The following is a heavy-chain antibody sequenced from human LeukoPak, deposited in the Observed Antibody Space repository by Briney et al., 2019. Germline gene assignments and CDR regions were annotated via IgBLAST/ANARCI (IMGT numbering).Heavy chain of an antibody. D-gene: IGHD3-3*01. CDR3: ARDSGYDFWSGYSPDY. V-gene: IGHV4-39*07. J-gene: IGHJ4*02. CDR2: IYYSGST. CDR1: GFTFSTYS. Sequence: PGGSLRLSCAASGFTFSTYSMNWIRQPPGKGLEWIGSIYYSGSTYYNPSLKSRVTISVDTSKNQFSLKLSSVTAADTAVYYCARDSGYDFWSGYSPDYWGQGTLVTVSS.